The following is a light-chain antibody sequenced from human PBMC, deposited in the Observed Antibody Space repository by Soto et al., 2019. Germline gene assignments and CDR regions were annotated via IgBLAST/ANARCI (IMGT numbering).Light chain of an antibody. CDR3: QQYGSSPST. V-gene: IGKV3-20*01. J-gene: IGKJ5*01. CDR1: QSVSSSY. CDR2: GAS. Sequence: VLTQSPGTLSFSPGDRATLSCRASQSVSSSYLAWYQQKPGQAPRLLIYGASTRATGIPDRFSGDGSGTDFTLTISRLEPEDFAVYYCQQYGSSPSTFGQGTRLQIK.